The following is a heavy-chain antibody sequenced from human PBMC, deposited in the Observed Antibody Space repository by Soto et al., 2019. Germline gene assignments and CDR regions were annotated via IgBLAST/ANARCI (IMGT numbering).Heavy chain of an antibody. CDR1: GFTFSGSA. Sequence: PGESLKISCAASGFTFSGSAMHWVRQASGKGPEWVGRIRSKANSYATAYTASVGGRFTISRDDSKNTAYLQMNSLKTGDTAVYYCTRTYYFGSGSYRKGFDYWGQGSLVTVSS. CDR3: TRTYYFGSGSYRKGFDY. J-gene: IGHJ4*02. CDR2: IRSKANSYAT. V-gene: IGHV3-73*01. D-gene: IGHD3-10*01.